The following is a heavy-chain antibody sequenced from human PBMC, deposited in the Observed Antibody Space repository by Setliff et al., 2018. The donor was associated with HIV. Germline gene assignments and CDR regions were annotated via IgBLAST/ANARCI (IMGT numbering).Heavy chain of an antibody. D-gene: IGHD3-3*01. J-gene: IGHJ4*01. V-gene: IGHV4-34*01. CDR2: INHSGST. CDR1: GGSFSAYH. CDR3: ARGRDYTGSWFRPFYLDF. Sequence: SETLSLTCAVYGGSFSAYHWSWIRQTPGKGLEWLGEINHSGSTAFNLALESRVSMSIDTSRNQFSLKLTSVTAADTAIYYCARGRDYTGSWFRPFYLDFWGHGNLVTVSS.